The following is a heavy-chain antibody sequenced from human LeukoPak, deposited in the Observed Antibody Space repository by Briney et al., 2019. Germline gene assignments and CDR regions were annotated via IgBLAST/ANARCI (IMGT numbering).Heavy chain of an antibody. Sequence: GGTLRLSCAASGFTFSSYGMSWVRQAPGKGLEWVSAISGSGGSTYYADSVKGRFTISRDNPKNTLYLQMNSLRAEDTAVYYCAKYSGYDYTYWGQGTLVTVSS. CDR3: AKYSGYDYTY. CDR2: ISGSGGST. J-gene: IGHJ4*02. D-gene: IGHD5-12*01. CDR1: GFTFSSYG. V-gene: IGHV3-23*01.